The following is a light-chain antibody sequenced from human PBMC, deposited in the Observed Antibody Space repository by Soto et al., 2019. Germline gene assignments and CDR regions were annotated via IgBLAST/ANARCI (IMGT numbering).Light chain of an antibody. J-gene: IGKJ5*01. CDR2: AAS. CDR1: QDINTY. CDR3: QQRKSYPIT. V-gene: IGKV1-9*01. Sequence: DIQLTQSPSFLSASVGDRVTITCRASQDINTYLAWYQQKPGEVPKLLIFAASTLQNGVPSRFSGSGSGTEFTVTITSLQPEDFATYYCQQRKSYPITFGQGTRLEIK.